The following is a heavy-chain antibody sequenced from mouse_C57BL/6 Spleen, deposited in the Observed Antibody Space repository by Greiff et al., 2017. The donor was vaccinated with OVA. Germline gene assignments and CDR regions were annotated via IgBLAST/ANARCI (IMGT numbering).Heavy chain of an antibody. CDR3: ANYYGSSVWAMDY. CDR1: GYSFTSYY. D-gene: IGHD1-1*01. V-gene: IGHV1-66*01. CDR2: IYPGSGNT. Sequence: VQLQQSGPELVKPGASVKISCKASGYSFTSYYIHWVKQRPGQGLEWIGWIYPGSGNTKYNEKFKGKATLTADTSSSTAYMQLSSRTSEDSAVYYCANYYGSSVWAMDYWGQGTSVTVSS. J-gene: IGHJ4*01.